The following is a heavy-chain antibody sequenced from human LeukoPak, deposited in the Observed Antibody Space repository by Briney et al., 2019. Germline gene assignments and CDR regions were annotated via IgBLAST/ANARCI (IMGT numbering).Heavy chain of an antibody. CDR3: ARGGGYCSSPSCYSGYYYGMDV. J-gene: IGHJ6*02. V-gene: IGHV3-11*01. CDR1: GFTFSDYY. D-gene: IGHD2-2*01. CDR2: ISSSGSTI. Sequence: GGSLRLSCATSGFTFSDYYMSWIRQAPGKGLEWVSYISSSGSTIYYADSVKGRFSIYRDNAKNSLYLQMNSLRAEDTAVYYCARGGGYCSSPSCYSGYYYGMDVWGQGTTVTVSS.